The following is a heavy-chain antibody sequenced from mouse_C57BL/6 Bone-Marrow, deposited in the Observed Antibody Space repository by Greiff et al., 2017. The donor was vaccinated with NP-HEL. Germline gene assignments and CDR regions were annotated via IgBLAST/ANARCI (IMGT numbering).Heavy chain of an antibody. CDR2: IDPENGDT. CDR1: GFNIKDDY. Sequence: VQLQQSGAELVRPGASVKLSCTASGFNIKDDYMHWVKQRPEQGLEWIGWIDPENGDTEYASKFQGKATITADTSSNTAYLQLSSLTSEDTAVYYCTTHYGSSPNYYAMDYWGQGTSVTVSS. CDR3: TTHYGSSPNYYAMDY. J-gene: IGHJ4*01. V-gene: IGHV14-4*01. D-gene: IGHD1-1*01.